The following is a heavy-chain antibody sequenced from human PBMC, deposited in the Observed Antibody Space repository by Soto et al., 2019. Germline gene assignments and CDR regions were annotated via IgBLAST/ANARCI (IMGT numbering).Heavy chain of an antibody. CDR3: ARDSEDLHNWFDP. Sequence: SQTLSLTCAISGDSVSRNSAAWNWIRQSPSRGLEWLGRTYYRSKWYNDYTVSVKSRITINPDTSKNQFSLQLNSVTPEDTSVYYCARDSEDLHNWFDPWGQGTLVTVSS. J-gene: IGHJ5*02. CDR1: GDSVSRNSAA. D-gene: IGHD2-15*01. CDR2: TYYRSKWYN. V-gene: IGHV6-1*01.